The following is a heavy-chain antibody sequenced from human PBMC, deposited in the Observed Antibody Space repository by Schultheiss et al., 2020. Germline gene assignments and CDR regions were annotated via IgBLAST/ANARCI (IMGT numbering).Heavy chain of an antibody. D-gene: IGHD3-3*01. CDR1: GGSVSSGSYY. J-gene: IGHJ4*02. CDR2: IYTSGST. Sequence: SETLSLTCTVSGGSVSSGSYYWSWIRQPAGKGLEWIGRIYTSGSTNYNPSLKSRVTMSVDTSKNQFSLKLSSVTAADTAVYYCARTYDFWSGYYTGQEGSPQDYYFDYWGQGTLVTVSS. CDR3: ARTYDFWSGYYTGQEGSPQDYYFDY. V-gene: IGHV4-61*02.